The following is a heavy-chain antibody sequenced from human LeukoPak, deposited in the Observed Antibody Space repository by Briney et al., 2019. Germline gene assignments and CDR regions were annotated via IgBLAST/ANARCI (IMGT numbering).Heavy chain of an antibody. V-gene: IGHV4-38-2*02. D-gene: IGHD3-10*01. CDR2: IYHSGST. Sequence: SETLSLTCTVSGYSISSGYYWGWIRQPPGKGLEWIGSIYHSGSTNYNPSLKSRVTMSVDTSKNQFSLKLSSVTAADTAVYYCARRKGFGEFFSVGNSNWFDPWGQGTLVTVSS. CDR1: GYSISSGYY. J-gene: IGHJ5*02. CDR3: ARRKGFGEFFSVGNSNWFDP.